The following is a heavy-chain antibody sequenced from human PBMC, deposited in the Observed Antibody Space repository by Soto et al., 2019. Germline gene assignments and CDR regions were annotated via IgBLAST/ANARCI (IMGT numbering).Heavy chain of an antibody. D-gene: IGHD1-1*01. CDR3: TKARSNWTPFDY. CDR1: GFTFNNYA. J-gene: IGHJ4*02. V-gene: IGHV3-23*05. Sequence: GGSLRLSCAASGFTFNNYAMSWVRQAPGKGLEWVSAIDGVGKITYNAHSVKGRFSMSRDNSNNTLYLQMNSLRAEDAAVYYCTKARSNWTPFDYWGQGTLVTVSS. CDR2: IDGVGKIT.